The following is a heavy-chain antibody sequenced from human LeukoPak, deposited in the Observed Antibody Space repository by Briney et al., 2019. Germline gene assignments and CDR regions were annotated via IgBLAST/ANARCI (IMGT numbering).Heavy chain of an antibody. CDR1: GFTFSSYP. D-gene: IGHD5-18*01. CDR3: AREKDTAMAFDY. Sequence: GRSLRLSCAASGFTFSSYPMHWVRQAPGKGLEWVAVISYDGSNKYYADSVKGRFTISRDNSKNTLYLQMNSLRAEDTAVYYCAREKDTAMAFDYWGQGTLVTVSS. V-gene: IGHV3-30-3*01. CDR2: ISYDGSNK. J-gene: IGHJ4*02.